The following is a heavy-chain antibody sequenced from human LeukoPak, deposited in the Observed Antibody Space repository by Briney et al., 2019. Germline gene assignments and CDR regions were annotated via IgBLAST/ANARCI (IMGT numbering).Heavy chain of an antibody. CDR1: GFTFSSYA. Sequence: PGGSLRLSCAASGFTFSSYAMSWVRQPPGKGLEWIGYIYHSGSTNYNPSLKSRVTISIDTSKNQFSLKLTSVTAADTAVYYCARAPVGATRAFDIWGQGTMVTVSS. CDR2: IYHSGST. D-gene: IGHD1-26*01. V-gene: IGHV4-59*01. J-gene: IGHJ3*02. CDR3: ARAPVGATRAFDI.